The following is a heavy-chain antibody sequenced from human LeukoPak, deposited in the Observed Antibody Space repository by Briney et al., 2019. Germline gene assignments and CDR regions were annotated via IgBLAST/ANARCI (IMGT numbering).Heavy chain of an antibody. Sequence: SQTRSLTCAVCGYSICSGYYWGWIRQPPGKGLEWIGSIYHSGSTYYNPSLKSRVTISVDTSNDQFCLKLSSVTAADTAVYYCARKDVRYFDWLSDNWFDPWGQGTLVTVSS. CDR3: ARKDVRYFDWLSDNWFDP. J-gene: IGHJ5*02. D-gene: IGHD3-9*01. CDR1: GYSICSGYY. CDR2: IYHSGST. V-gene: IGHV4-38-2*01.